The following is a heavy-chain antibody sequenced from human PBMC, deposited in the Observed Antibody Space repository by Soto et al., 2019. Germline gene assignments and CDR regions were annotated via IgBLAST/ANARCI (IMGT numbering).Heavy chain of an antibody. Sequence: QLQLQESGPGLVKPSETLSLTCTVSGGSISTSSYYWGWIRQPPGKGLEWIGSIYYSGSTYYNPSLNRRVPISVDTSKNQFSLKLSSVTAADTAVYYCARDYDSSGDYWGQGTLVTVSS. CDR1: GGSISTSSYY. CDR2: IYYSGST. CDR3: ARDYDSSGDY. V-gene: IGHV4-39*01. D-gene: IGHD3-22*01. J-gene: IGHJ4*02.